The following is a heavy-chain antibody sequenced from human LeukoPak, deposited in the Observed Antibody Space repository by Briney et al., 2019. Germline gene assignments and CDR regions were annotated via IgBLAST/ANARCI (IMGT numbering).Heavy chain of an antibody. CDR3: ARDSHRYYYDSSGYYGPL. CDR2: ISSSSSYI. CDR1: GFTFSSYS. D-gene: IGHD3-22*01. V-gene: IGHV3-21*01. J-gene: IGHJ4*02. Sequence: GGSLRLSCAASGFTFSSYSMNWVRQAPGKGLEWVPSISSSSSYIYYADSVKGRFTISRDNAKNSLYLQMNSLRAEDTAVYYCARDSHRYYYDSSGYYGPLWGQGTLVTVSS.